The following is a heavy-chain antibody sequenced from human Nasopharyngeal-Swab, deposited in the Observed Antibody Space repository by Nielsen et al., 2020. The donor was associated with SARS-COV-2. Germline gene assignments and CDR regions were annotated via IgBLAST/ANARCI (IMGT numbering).Heavy chain of an antibody. CDR1: GDSVSSSSAA. J-gene: IGHJ6*03. Sequence: SCAISGDSVSSSSAAWNWIRQSPSRGLEWLGRTYYRSKWYNDYAVSVKSRITINPDTSKNQFSLHLNSVTPEDTAVYYCARARGAYGDYYYYYTDVWAKGPRSPSP. CDR2: TYYRSKWYN. D-gene: IGHD4-17*01. CDR3: ARARGAYGDYYYYYTDV. V-gene: IGHV6-1*01.